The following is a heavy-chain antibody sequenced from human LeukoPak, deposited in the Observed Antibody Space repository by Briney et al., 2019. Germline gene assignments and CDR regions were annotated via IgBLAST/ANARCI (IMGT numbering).Heavy chain of an antibody. V-gene: IGHV1-2*02. J-gene: IGHJ4*02. CDR1: GYTFTGYY. Sequence: ASVKVSCKASGYTFTGYYMHWVRQAPGQGLEGMGWINPNSGGTNYAQKFQGRVTMTRDTSISTAYMELSRLRSDDTAVYYCARDSINSHHYGSGVFDYWGQGTLVTVSS. CDR3: ARDSINSHHYGSGVFDY. D-gene: IGHD3-10*01. CDR2: INPNSGGT.